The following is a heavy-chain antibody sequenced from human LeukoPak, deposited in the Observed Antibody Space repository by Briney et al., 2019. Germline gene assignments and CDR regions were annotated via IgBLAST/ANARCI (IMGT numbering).Heavy chain of an antibody. V-gene: IGHV3-21*01. CDR3: VRVGAVRLRQVFDY. CDR2: ISSSSSYI. CDR1: GFTFSSYS. J-gene: IGHJ4*02. Sequence: GGSLRLSCAASGFTFSSYSMNWVRQAPGKGLEWVSSISSSSSYIYYADSVKGRFTISRDNAKNSLYLQMNSLRAEDTAVYYCVRVGAVRLRQVFDYWGQGTLVTVSS. D-gene: IGHD4-17*01.